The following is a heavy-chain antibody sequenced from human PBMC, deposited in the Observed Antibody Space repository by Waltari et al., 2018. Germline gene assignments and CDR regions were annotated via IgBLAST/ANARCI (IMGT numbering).Heavy chain of an antibody. Sequence: QVQLVESGGGVVQPGRSLRLSCAASGFTFSSYAMHWVRQAPGKGLEWVAVISYDGSNKYYADSVKGRITISRDNSKNTLYLQMSSLRAEDTAMYYCAKNIVATLEGGLYYWGQGTLVTVSS. CDR2: ISYDGSNK. J-gene: IGHJ4*02. V-gene: IGHV3-30-3*02. D-gene: IGHD5-12*01. CDR1: GFTFSSYA. CDR3: AKNIVATLEGGLYY.